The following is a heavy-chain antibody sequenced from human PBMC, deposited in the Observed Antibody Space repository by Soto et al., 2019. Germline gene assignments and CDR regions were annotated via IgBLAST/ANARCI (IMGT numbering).Heavy chain of an antibody. CDR1: GFTLSSDA. Sequence: PGGSLRLSCAASGFTLSSDAMSWVRQAPGKGLEWVSAMSRSGGSTYYADSVKGRFTISRDNSKNPLYLQMNSLRAEDTAVYYCAKPGNGYYYDSSGYSHHYWGQGTLVTVSS. CDR2: MSRSGGST. CDR3: AKPGNGYYYDSSGYSHHY. D-gene: IGHD3-22*01. J-gene: IGHJ4*02. V-gene: IGHV3-23*01.